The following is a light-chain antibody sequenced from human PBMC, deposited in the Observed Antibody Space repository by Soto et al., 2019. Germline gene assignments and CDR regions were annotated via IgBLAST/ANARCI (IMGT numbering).Light chain of an antibody. J-gene: IGKJ3*01. Sequence: IVMTQSPDSLAVSLGERATINCKSSQRVLHSSNNRHYLAWYQQKPGQPPKLLFYWASNRESGVPDRFSGSGSGTDFTLTISSLQAEDVAIYYCQQYYSTPFTFGPGTKVDIK. CDR1: QRVLHSSNNRHY. CDR2: WAS. CDR3: QQYYSTPFT. V-gene: IGKV4-1*01.